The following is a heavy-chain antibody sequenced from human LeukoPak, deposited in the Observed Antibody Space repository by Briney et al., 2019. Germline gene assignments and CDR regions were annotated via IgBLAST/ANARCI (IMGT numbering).Heavy chain of an antibody. Sequence: GASVKVSCKASGYTFTGYYMHWVRQAPGQGLEWMGWINPNSGGTNYAQKFQGRVTMTRDTSISTAYMELSRLRSDDTAVYYCARETTSGNVVVTAIEADYAFDIWGQGTMVTVSS. D-gene: IGHD2-21*02. CDR3: ARETTSGNVVVTAIEADYAFDI. J-gene: IGHJ3*02. CDR2: INPNSGGT. V-gene: IGHV1-2*02. CDR1: GYTFTGYY.